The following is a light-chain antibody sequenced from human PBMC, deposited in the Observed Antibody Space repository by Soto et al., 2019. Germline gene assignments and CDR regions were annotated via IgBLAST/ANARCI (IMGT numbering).Light chain of an antibody. CDR1: QGVRNN. J-gene: IGKJ1*01. CDR3: HQYNQWPLWT. Sequence: EVVMTQSPVTLSVSPGESATLSCRASQGVRNNLAWYQQRPGQAPRLLIYGASTRAAGIPARFSGSGSETEFTLTIRSLQSEDFAVYYCHQYNQWPLWTFGQGTKADIK. V-gene: IGKV3-15*01. CDR2: GAS.